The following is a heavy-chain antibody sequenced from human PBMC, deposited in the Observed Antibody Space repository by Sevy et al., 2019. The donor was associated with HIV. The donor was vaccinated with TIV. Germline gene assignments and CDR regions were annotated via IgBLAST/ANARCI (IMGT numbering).Heavy chain of an antibody. J-gene: IGHJ4*02. D-gene: IGHD6-13*01. Sequence: GGSLRLSCAASGFTFSSYSMNWVRQAPGKGLEWVSSISSSSSYIYYADSVKGRFTISRDNAKNSRYLQMNSLRAEDTAGYYCARDPRTAAAGTRYFDYWGQGTLVTVSS. CDR2: ISSSSSYI. CDR3: ARDPRTAAAGTRYFDY. CDR1: GFTFSSYS. V-gene: IGHV3-21*01.